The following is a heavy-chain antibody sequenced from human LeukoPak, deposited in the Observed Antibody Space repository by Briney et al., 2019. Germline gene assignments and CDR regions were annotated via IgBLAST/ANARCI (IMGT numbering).Heavy chain of an antibody. V-gene: IGHV1-3*03. CDR1: ASTFSTYA. J-gene: IGHJ4*02. D-gene: IGHD3-10*01. CDR3: AREKYYRIGRFDRAYLDD. Sequence: ASGKVSCKASASTFSTYAIHWVRQAPGQGLEWVGWIATANGNTRYSQRFQDRVTITRDTSASTVYMELRGLRSEDMALYFCAREKYYRIGRFDRAYLDDWGQGTLVTVSS. CDR2: IATANGNT.